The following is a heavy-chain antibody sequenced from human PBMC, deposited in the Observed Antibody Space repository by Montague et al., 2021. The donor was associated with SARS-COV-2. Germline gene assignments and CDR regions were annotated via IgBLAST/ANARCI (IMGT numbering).Heavy chain of an antibody. D-gene: IGHD5-12*01. CDR2: IYYSGST. Sequence: SETLSLTCAVSGGSISSSSYYWGWIRQPPGKGLEWIGSIYYSGSTYYNPSLKSRVTISVDTSKNQFSLKLSSVTAADTAVYYCARHERQWIRLYPCYFGYWGQGTLVTVSS. CDR3: ARHERQWIRLYPCYFGY. J-gene: IGHJ4*02. CDR1: GGSISSSSYY. V-gene: IGHV4-39*01.